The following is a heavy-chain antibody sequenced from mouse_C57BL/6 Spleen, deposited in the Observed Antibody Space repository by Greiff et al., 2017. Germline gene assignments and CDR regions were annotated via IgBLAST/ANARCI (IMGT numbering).Heavy chain of an antibody. CDR1: GYSFTDYY. CDR2: INPNNGGT. D-gene: IGHD1-1*01. V-gene: IGHV1-26*01. J-gene: IGHJ3*01. CDR3: ANPLGRSFWFAY. Sequence: VQLQQSGPELVKPGASVKISCKASGYSFTDYYMNWVKQSHGKSLEWIGDINPNNGGTSYNQKFKGKATLTVDQSSSTAYMELSGLTSEDSAVXYGANPLGRSFWFAYGGQGTLVTVSA.